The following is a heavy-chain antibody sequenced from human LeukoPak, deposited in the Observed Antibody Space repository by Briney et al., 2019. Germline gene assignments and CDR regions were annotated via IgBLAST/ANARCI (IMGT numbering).Heavy chain of an antibody. Sequence: SETLSLTCTVSGYSISSGYYWGWIRQPPGKGLEWIGSIYHSGSTYYNPSLKSRVTISVDTSKNQFSLKLSSVTAADTAVYYCARGDYGDYLGAAFDIWGQGTMVTVSS. V-gene: IGHV4-38-2*02. CDR3: ARGDYGDYLGAAFDI. CDR1: GYSISSGYY. D-gene: IGHD4-17*01. J-gene: IGHJ3*02. CDR2: IYHSGST.